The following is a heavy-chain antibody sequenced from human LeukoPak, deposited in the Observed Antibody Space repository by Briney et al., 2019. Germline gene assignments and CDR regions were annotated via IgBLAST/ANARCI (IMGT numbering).Heavy chain of an antibody. CDR3: ARKRGVGVDRNAFDI. V-gene: IGHV1-2*02. D-gene: IGHD3-3*01. CDR1: GYTFSDYY. Sequence: ASVKVSCKASGYTFSDYYMRWVRQAPAQGLEWMGWISPNSVEKVYAQKFRGRVTMTRDTSISTAYIELSRLRSDDTAVYYCARKRGVGVDRNAFDIWGQGTMVTVSS. CDR2: ISPNSVEK. J-gene: IGHJ3*02.